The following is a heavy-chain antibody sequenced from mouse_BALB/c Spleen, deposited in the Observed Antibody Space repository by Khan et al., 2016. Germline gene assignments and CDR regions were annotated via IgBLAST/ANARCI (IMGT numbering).Heavy chain of an antibody. CDR2: IWAGGST. J-gene: IGHJ4*01. V-gene: IGHV2-9*02. D-gene: IGHD1-1*01. CDR1: GFSLTTYG. Sequence: QVQLKQSGPGLVAPSQSLSITCAVSGFSLTTYGVHWVRQPPGKGLEWLGVIWAGGSTNYNSALMSRLIINKDNSKSQAFLKRNRLQTDDTAMYYSAIILHGSSPYYALDYWGQGTSVTVSS. CDR3: AIILHGSSPYYALDY.